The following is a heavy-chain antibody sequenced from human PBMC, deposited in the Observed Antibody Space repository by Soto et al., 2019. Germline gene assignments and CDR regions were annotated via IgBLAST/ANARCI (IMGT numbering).Heavy chain of an antibody. J-gene: IGHJ4*02. Sequence: SETLSLTCTVSGDSISSYYWTWIRQSPGKGLEWIGYVYYSGSTNYNPSLKSRVTISGDTSKNQFSLKLTSVTAADTAVYYCARELERVFDYWGQGTLVTVSS. V-gene: IGHV4-59*01. CDR3: ARELERVFDY. D-gene: IGHD1-1*01. CDR1: GDSISSYY. CDR2: VYYSGST.